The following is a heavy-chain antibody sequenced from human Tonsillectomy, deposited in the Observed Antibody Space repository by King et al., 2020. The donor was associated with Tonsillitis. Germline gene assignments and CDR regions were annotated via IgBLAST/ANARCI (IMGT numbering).Heavy chain of an antibody. V-gene: IGHV2-5*01. CDR3: AHAWVYCSGGTCSLGRLGRIS. J-gene: IGHJ5*02. D-gene: IGHD2-15*01. CDR1: GFSLSTSRVG. Sequence: TLKESGPTLVKPTQTLTLTCTFSGFSLSTSRVGVGWIRQPPGKALEWLALIYSNDDKRYSPSLKSRLTITKDTSKNQVVLTMTNMDPVDTATYYCAHAWVYCSGGTCSLGRLGRISWGQGTLVTVSS. CDR2: IYSNDDK.